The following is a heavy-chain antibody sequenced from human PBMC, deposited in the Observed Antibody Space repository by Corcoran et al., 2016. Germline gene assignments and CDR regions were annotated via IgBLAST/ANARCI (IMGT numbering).Heavy chain of an antibody. CDR1: GGSISSYY. CDR2: IYYSGST. Sequence: QVRLQESGPGLVKPSETLSLTCTVSGGSISSYYWSWIRQPPGKGLEWIGYIYYSGSTNYNPSLKSRVTLSVDTSKNQFSLKLSSVTAADTAVYYCAREAREGYCTNGVCYFDYWGQGTLVTVSS. J-gene: IGHJ4*02. D-gene: IGHD2-8*01. V-gene: IGHV4-59*01. CDR3: AREAREGYCTNGVCYFDY.